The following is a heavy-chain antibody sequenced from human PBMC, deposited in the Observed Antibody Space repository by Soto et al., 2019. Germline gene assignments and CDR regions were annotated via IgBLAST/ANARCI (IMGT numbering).Heavy chain of an antibody. V-gene: IGHV1-58*01. Sequence: ASVKVSCKASGFAFSTSAVQWVRQARGQRLEWIGWIVVGNGNTNYAQKFHERVTITRDTSTSTVYMELSSLRSEDTAVYYCARDLSSGANYFDYWGQGTLVTVSS. CDR2: IVVGNGNT. CDR3: ARDLSSGANYFDY. CDR1: GFAFSTSA. J-gene: IGHJ4*02. D-gene: IGHD3-22*01.